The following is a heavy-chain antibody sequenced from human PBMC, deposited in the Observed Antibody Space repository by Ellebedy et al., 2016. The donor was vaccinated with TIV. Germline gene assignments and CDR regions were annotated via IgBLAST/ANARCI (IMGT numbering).Heavy chain of an antibody. J-gene: IGHJ4*02. CDR1: GFTFSNHA. V-gene: IGHV3-23*01. Sequence: PGGSLRLSCEASGFTFSNHAMSWVRQAPGKGLEWVSAIRGSGGSTYYADSVKGRFTISRDNAKNSLYLQMNSLRDEDTAVYHCVRRAVDYWGQGTLVTVSS. CDR2: IRGSGGST. CDR3: VRRAVDY.